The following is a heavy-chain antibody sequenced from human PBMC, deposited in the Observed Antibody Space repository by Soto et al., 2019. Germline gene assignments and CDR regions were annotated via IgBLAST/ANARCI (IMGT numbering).Heavy chain of an antibody. Sequence: PSETLSLTCAVSGGSISSGGYSWSWIRQPPGKGLEWIGYIYHSGSTYYNLSLKSRVTISVDRSKNQFSLKLSSVTAADTAVYYCARAGDRYKDGMDVWGQGTTVTVSS. J-gene: IGHJ6*02. V-gene: IGHV4-30-2*01. CDR3: ARAGDRYKDGMDV. CDR1: GGSISSGGYS. D-gene: IGHD1-20*01. CDR2: IYHSGST.